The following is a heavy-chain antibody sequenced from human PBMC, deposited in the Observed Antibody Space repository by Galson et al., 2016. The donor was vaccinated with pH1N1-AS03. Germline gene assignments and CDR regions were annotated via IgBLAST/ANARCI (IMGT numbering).Heavy chain of an antibody. V-gene: IGHV3-23*01. Sequence: SLRLSCAVSGFAFDDYSMHWIRQAPGKGLEWVSAISSSGGDTYYADSVKGRFTISRDNSKNTLFLVMNSLRAEDTAVYYCAKEPSTTLRDYWGQGTLVTVSS. CDR2: ISSSGGDT. CDR1: GFAFDDYS. D-gene: IGHD4-17*01. J-gene: IGHJ4*02. CDR3: AKEPSTTLRDY.